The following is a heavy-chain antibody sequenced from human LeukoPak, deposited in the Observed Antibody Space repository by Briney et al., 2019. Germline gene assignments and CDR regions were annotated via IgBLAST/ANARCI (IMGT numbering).Heavy chain of an antibody. V-gene: IGHV3-73*01. CDR1: GFTFSGSA. CDR2: IRSKANSYAT. Sequence: GGSLRLSCAASGFTFSGSAMHWVRQASGKGLEWVGRIRSKANSYATAYAASVKGRFTISRDDSKNTAYLQMNGLRVEDTAVYYCVKDIVATILGGYLDFWGQGTLVSVSS. D-gene: IGHD5-12*01. CDR3: VKDIVATILGGYLDF. J-gene: IGHJ4*02.